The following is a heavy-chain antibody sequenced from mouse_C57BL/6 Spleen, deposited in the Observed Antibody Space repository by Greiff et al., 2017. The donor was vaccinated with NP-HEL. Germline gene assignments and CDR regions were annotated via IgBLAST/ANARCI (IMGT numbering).Heavy chain of an antibody. V-gene: IGHV1-22*01. CDR2: INPNNGGT. CDR3: AIDYYGSSLFAY. J-gene: IGHJ3*01. Sequence: EVKVVESGPELVKPGASVKMSCKASGYTFTDYNMHWVKQSHGKSLEWIGYINPNNGGTSYNQKFKGKATLTVNKSSSTAYMELRSLTSEDSAVYYCAIDYYGSSLFAYWGQGTLVTVSA. D-gene: IGHD1-1*01. CDR1: GYTFTDYN.